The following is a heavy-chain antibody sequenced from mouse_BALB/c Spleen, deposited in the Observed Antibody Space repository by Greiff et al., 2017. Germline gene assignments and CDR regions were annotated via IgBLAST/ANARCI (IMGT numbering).Heavy chain of an antibody. Sequence: QVQLKESGAELVRPGVSVKISCKGSGYTFTDYAMHWVKQSHAKSLEWIGVISTYYGDASYNQKFKGKATMTVDKSSSTAYMELARLTSEDSAIYYCARDRHEGFAYWGQGTLVTVSA. CDR3: ARDRHEGFAY. D-gene: IGHD2-14*01. CDR2: ISTYYGDA. V-gene: IGHV1S137*01. J-gene: IGHJ3*01. CDR1: GYTFTDYA.